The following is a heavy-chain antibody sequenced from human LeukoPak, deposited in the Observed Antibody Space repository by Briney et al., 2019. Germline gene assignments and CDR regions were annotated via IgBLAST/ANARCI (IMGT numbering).Heavy chain of an antibody. CDR2: MSYSGKI. J-gene: IGHJ5*02. V-gene: IGHV4-39*01. D-gene: IGHD2-8*01. Sequence: ETLSLTCTVSGVSVTSTDYQWGWIRQPPGKGLEWIGSMSYSGKIYLNLSLKSRVMISVDTFKNQFFLRLSSVSASDTAVYYCARQWILQRGTNRFDPWGQGTLVTVSS. CDR3: ARQWILQRGTNRFDP. CDR1: GVSVTSTDYQ.